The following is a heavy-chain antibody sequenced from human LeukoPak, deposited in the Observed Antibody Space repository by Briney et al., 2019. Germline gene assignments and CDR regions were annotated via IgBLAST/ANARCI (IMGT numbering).Heavy chain of an antibody. V-gene: IGHV3-48*02. CDR3: ARGATTVTTLAFDI. CDR2: ISTSSGTI. CDR1: GFTFSSYS. J-gene: IGHJ3*02. Sequence: GGSLRLSCAASGFTFSSYSMNWVRQAPGKGLEWVSYISTSSGTIYYADSVKGRFTISRDNAKNSLFLQMSSLRDEDTAVYYCARGATTVTTLAFDIWGQGTVVTVSS. D-gene: IGHD4-11*01.